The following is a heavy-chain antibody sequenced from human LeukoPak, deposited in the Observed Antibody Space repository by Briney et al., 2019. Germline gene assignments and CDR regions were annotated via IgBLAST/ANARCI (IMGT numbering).Heavy chain of an antibody. Sequence: GESLKISCEVSGDSFSSYWIAWVRQKPGKGLEWMGIIFPGDSDTRYSPSFQGQVTISDDKSINTAYLQWSSLKASDAAMYYCARLVQMPQGYFDHWGQGTLVTVSS. D-gene: IGHD5-24*01. CDR3: ARLVQMPQGYFDH. CDR1: GDSFSSYW. V-gene: IGHV5-51*01. CDR2: IFPGDSDT. J-gene: IGHJ4*02.